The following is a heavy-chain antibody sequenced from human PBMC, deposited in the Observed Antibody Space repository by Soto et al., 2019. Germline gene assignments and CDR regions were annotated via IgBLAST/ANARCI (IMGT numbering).Heavy chain of an antibody. V-gene: IGHV3-66*01. CDR1: GFTVSSNY. J-gene: IGHJ4*02. CDR2: IYSGGST. Sequence: PGGSLRLSCASSGFTVSSNYMSWVRQAPGKGLEWVSVIYSGGSTYYADSMKGRFTISRDNSKNTLYLQMNSLRAEDTAVYYCARDLTYYYDSRAPAWGQGT. CDR3: ARDLTYYYDSRAPA. D-gene: IGHD3-22*01.